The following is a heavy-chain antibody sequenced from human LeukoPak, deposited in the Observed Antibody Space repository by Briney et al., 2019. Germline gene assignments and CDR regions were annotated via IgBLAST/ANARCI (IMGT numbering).Heavy chain of an antibody. CDR1: GVSISGYY. CDR2: IYYSGST. J-gene: IGHJ3*02. Sequence: SETLSLTCTVSGVSISGYYWSWVRQPPGEGLEGIGYIYYSGSTNYNPSLKSRVTMSVDTSKNQFSLKLNSVTAADTAVYFCARDRQHRDAFDIWGQGTMVTVSS. V-gene: IGHV4-59*01. CDR3: ARDRQHRDAFDI.